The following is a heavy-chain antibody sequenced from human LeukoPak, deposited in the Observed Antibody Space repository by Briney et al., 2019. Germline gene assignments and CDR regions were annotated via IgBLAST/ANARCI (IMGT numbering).Heavy chain of an antibody. J-gene: IGHJ4*02. CDR2: IWYDGSNK. CDR3: AKDLDSSAEGGY. CDR1: GFTFSSYG. V-gene: IGHV3-33*06. D-gene: IGHD3-22*01. Sequence: GGSLRLSCAASGFTFSSYGMHWVRQAPGKGLEWVAVIWYDGSNKYYADSMKGRFTISRDNSKNTLYLQMNSLRAEDTAVYYCAKDLDSSAEGGYWGQGTLVTVSS.